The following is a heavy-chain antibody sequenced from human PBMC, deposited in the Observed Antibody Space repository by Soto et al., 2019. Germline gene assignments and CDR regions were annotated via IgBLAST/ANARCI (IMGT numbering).Heavy chain of an antibody. J-gene: IGHJ5*02. CDR3: ARDLEVAVAGA. Sequence: GGSVRLSCAASGFTFSSYAMHWVRQAPGKGLEWVAVISYDGSNKYYADSVKGRFTISRDNSKNTLYLQMNSLRAEDTAVYYCARDLEVAVAGAWGQGT. V-gene: IGHV3-30-3*01. CDR2: ISYDGSNK. CDR1: GFTFSSYA. D-gene: IGHD6-19*01.